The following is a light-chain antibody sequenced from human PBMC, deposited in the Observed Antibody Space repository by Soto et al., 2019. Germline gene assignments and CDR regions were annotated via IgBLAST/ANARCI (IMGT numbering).Light chain of an antibody. Sequence: DIQMTQSPSSLSASVGDRVTITCRASQTISSYLSWYQQKPGKAPKLLLYAASSLQSGVPSRFSGSGSGTDFTLTISNVQPEDFATYYCQQSYSTPWTFGQGTKVDIK. CDR2: AAS. CDR1: QTISSY. V-gene: IGKV1-39*01. J-gene: IGKJ1*01. CDR3: QQSYSTPWT.